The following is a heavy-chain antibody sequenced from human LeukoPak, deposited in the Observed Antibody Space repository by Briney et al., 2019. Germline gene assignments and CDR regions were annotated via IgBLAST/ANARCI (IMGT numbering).Heavy chain of an antibody. CDR3: ARLGPASSGWPESFDY. J-gene: IGHJ4*02. Sequence: GGSLRLSCAASGFTFSSYAMSWVRQAPGKGLEWVANIKLDGSEKNYVDSVKGRFTISRDNTKNSLYLQMNSLRVEDTAVYYCARLGPASSGWPESFDYWGQGTLVTVSS. CDR2: IKLDGSEK. D-gene: IGHD6-19*01. V-gene: IGHV3-7*03. CDR1: GFTFSSYA.